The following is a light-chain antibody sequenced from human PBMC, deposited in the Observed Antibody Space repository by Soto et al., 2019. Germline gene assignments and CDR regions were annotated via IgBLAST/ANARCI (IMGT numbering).Light chain of an antibody. Sequence: EVVMTQSPATLSVSPGERATLSCRASQSVSSNLAWYQQKPGQAPRLLIYGASTRATGIPARFSGGGSGTEFTLTISSLQSEDFAVYYCQQYNNWPLYTFGQGTKLEIK. J-gene: IGKJ2*01. CDR3: QQYNNWPLYT. CDR1: QSVSSN. V-gene: IGKV3D-15*01. CDR2: GAS.